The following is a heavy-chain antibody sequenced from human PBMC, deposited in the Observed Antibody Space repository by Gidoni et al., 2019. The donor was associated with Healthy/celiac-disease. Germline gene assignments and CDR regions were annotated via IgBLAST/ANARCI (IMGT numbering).Heavy chain of an antibody. CDR3: AREGLRFLEWFHDAFDI. Sequence: QVQLVESGGGLVKPGGSLRLSCAASGFTFSDYYMSWIRQAPGKGLEWVSYISSSSSYTNYADSVKGRFTISRDNAKNSLYLQMNSLRAEDTAVYYCAREGLRFLEWFHDAFDIWGQGTMVTVSS. D-gene: IGHD3-3*01. CDR2: ISSSSSYT. CDR1: GFTFSDYY. J-gene: IGHJ3*02. V-gene: IGHV3-11*06.